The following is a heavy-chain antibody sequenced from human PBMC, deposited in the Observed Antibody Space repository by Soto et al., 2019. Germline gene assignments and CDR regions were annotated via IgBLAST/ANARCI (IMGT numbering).Heavy chain of an antibody. V-gene: IGHV3-23*01. CDR3: AKDQGSRWYEKDY. Sequence: EVQLLESGGGLVQPGGSLRLSCAASGFTFSNYAVTWVPQAPGKGLEWVSTMSGSGGSTYYADSVKGRFTISRDNSKNALYLQMNSLRAEDTAVYYCAKDQGSRWYEKDYWGQGTLVTVSS. J-gene: IGHJ4*02. CDR1: GFTFSNYA. CDR2: MSGSGGST. D-gene: IGHD6-13*01.